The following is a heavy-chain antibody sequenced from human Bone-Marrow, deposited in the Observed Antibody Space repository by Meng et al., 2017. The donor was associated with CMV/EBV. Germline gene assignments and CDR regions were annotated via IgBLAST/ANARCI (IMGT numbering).Heavy chain of an antibody. CDR3: ARDRDWGFDY. CDR1: GFTFSVFS. J-gene: IGHJ4*02. V-gene: IGHV3-48*04. Sequence: GESLKISCAASGFTFSVFSFNWVRQAPGKGLEWVSHTGNGVSSIGYAASVKGRFSISRDNAENSVFLQMNSLRAEDTVVYYCARDRDWGFDYWGQGILVTVSS. D-gene: IGHD3-16*01. CDR2: TGNGVSSI.